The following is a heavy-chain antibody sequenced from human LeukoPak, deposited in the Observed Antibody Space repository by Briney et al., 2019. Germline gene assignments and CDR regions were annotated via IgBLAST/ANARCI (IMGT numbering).Heavy chain of an antibody. D-gene: IGHD3-3*01. CDR1: GFTFSSYR. Sequence: AGGSLRLSCAASGFTFSSYRMNWVRQAPGKGLEWVSSINCSSSYIYYADSVKCRFTISRDNAKNSLYLQMNSLRAEDTAVYYCARTLEDNYDVWSGSDYWGQGTLVTVSS. J-gene: IGHJ4*02. CDR3: ARTLEDNYDVWSGSDY. V-gene: IGHV3-21*01. CDR2: INCSSSYI.